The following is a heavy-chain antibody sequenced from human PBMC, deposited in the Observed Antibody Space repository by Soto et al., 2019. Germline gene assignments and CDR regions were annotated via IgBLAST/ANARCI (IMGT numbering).Heavy chain of an antibody. CDR2: IYYSGST. J-gene: IGHJ4*02. CDR1: GGSISSSSYY. V-gene: IGHV4-39*01. Sequence: SETLSLTCTVSGGSISSSSYYWGWIRQPPGKGLEWIGSIYYSGSTYYNPSLKSRVTISVDTSKNQFSLKLSSVTAADTAVYYCARRVVHGLFDYWGQGTLVTVSS. CDR3: ARRVVHGLFDY. D-gene: IGHD2-15*01.